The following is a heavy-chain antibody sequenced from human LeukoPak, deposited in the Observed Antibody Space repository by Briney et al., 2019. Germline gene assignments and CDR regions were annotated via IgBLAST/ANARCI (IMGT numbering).Heavy chain of an antibody. CDR1: GYSISSGYY. J-gene: IGHJ2*01. CDR3: ARPHAVDFWSGYSSWYFDL. D-gene: IGHD3-3*01. Sequence: SETLSLTCAVSGYSISSGYYWGWIRQSPGKGLEWIGSIYHSGSTYYNPSLKSRVTISVDTSKNQFSLKLSSVTAADTAVYYCARPHAVDFWSGYSSWYFDLWGRGTLVTVSS. V-gene: IGHV4-38-2*01. CDR2: IYHSGST.